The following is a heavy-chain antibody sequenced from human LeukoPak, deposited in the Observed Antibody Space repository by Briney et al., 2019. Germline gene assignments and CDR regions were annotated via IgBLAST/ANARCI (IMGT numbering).Heavy chain of an antibody. V-gene: IGHV3-74*01. J-gene: IGHJ3*02. CDR1: GFTFSTYW. Sequence: GGSLRLSCAASGFTFSTYWIHWVRQAPGRGLVWVSRISPDGSDTTYADSVKGRFTISRDNAKNTLYLQMNSLRAEDTAVYYCAKEKTYDILTGTIWGGAFDIWGQGTMVTVSS. CDR2: ISPDGSDT. CDR3: AKEKTYDILTGTIWGGAFDI. D-gene: IGHD3-9*01.